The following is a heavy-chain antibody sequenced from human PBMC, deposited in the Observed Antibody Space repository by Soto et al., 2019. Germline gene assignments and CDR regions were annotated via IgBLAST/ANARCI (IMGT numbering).Heavy chain of an antibody. J-gene: IGHJ4*02. V-gene: IGHV1-69*01. CDR3: ARHPASYYDSSGYYHYYFDY. D-gene: IGHD3-22*01. CDR2: IISIFGTA. CDR1: CGSFSSYY. Sequence: SVKISCNTSCGSFSSYYIIWGRQAIGQELEWMEGIISIFGTANYAQKIQGRATITADESTSTAYMELSSLRYEDTAVDYCARHPASYYDSSGYYHYYFDYWGQGTLVTVSS.